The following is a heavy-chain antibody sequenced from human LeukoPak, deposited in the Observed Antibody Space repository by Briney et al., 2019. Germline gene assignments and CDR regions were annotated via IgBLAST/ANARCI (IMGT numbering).Heavy chain of an antibody. V-gene: IGHV3-23*01. Sequence: SGGSLRLSCAASGITFSSHAMSWVRQAPGKGLEWVSLISGSRGHTYYGDSVKGRFTISRDNSTNRLYLQMNSLRPEDTAVYYRAKGGAATMRDGYNYYYYYMEVWGRGTTVTVSS. J-gene: IGHJ6*03. CDR2: ISGSRGHT. D-gene: IGHD5-24*01. CDR1: GITFSSHA. CDR3: AKGGAATMRDGYNYYYYYMEV.